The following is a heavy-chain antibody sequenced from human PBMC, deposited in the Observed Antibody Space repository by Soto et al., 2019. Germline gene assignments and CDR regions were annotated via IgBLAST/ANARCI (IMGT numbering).Heavy chain of an antibody. CDR3: ARAANYYGSAQGDWFDP. CDR1: GGSVSSGSYY. V-gene: IGHV4-61*01. CDR2: IYYSGST. J-gene: IGHJ5*02. Sequence: PSETLSLTCAVSGGSVSSGSYYWSWIRQPPGKGLEWIGYIYYSGSTNYNPSLKSRVTISVDTSKNQFSLKLSSVTAADTAVYYCARAANYYGSAQGDWFDPWGQGTLVTVSS. D-gene: IGHD3-10*01.